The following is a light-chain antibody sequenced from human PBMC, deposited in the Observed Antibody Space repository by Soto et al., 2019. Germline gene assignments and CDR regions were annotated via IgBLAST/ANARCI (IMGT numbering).Light chain of an antibody. CDR1: RSINIW. CDR2: KAS. J-gene: IGKJ4*01. V-gene: IGKV1-5*03. Sequence: DIQMTQSPSTLSASVGDRVTITCRASRSINIWLAWYQHKTGKVPNLLIYKASTLESEVPSRFSGSGSGTEFSLTISSLQPDDFATYYCEQYDSYPLTFGGGTKVESK. CDR3: EQYDSYPLT.